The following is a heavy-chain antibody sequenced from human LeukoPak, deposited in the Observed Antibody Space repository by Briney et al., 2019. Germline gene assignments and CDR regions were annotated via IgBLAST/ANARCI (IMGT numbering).Heavy chain of an antibody. J-gene: IGHJ4*02. V-gene: IGHV4-59*08. D-gene: IGHD6-6*01. CDR1: GGSISSLY. CDR2: IYYTGST. CDR3: ARHRAYSSSSPFDY. Sequence: ASETLSLTCSVSGGSISSLYWSWIRQPPGKGLEWIGYIYYTGSTNYNPFLKGRIPMFVDMSKNQFSLRLSSVTAADTAVYYCARHRAYSSSSPFDYWGQGTLVTVSS.